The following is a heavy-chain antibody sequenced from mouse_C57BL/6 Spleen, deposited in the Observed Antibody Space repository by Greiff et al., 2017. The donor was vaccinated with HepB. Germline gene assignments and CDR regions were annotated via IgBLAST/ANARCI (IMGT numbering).Heavy chain of an antibody. CDR1: GYTFTSYW. CDR3: ARRRDSLYYFDY. D-gene: IGHD3-3*01. V-gene: IGHV1-61*01. J-gene: IGHJ2*01. Sequence: QVQLQQPGAELVRPGSSVKLSCKASGYTFTSYWMDWVKQRPGQGLEWIGNIYPSDSETHYNQKFKDKATLTVDKSFSTAYMQLSSLTSEDSAVHYCARRRDSLYYFDYWGQGTTLTVSS. CDR2: IYPSDSET.